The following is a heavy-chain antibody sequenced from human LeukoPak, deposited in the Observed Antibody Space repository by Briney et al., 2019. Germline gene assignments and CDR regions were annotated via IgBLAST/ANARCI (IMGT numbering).Heavy chain of an antibody. D-gene: IGHD3-10*01. CDR1: GFTFSDYL. CDR3: AKDGGRVYGSGSYFQH. CDR2: ISGSGGST. Sequence: GGSLRLSCAASGFTFSDYLMDWVRQAPGKGLEWVSAISGSGGSTYYADSVKGRFTISRDNSKNTLYLQMNSLRAEDTAVYYCAKDGGRVYGSGSYFQHWGQGTLVTVSS. J-gene: IGHJ1*01. V-gene: IGHV3-23*01.